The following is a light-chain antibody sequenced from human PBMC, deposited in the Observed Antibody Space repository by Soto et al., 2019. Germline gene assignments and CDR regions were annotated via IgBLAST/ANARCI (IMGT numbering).Light chain of an antibody. J-gene: IGKJ4*01. CDR2: DAS. V-gene: IGKV1-5*01. CDR3: QQYGSFSPIT. CDR1: RSISNW. Sequence: DIQMTASPSSLSASVGDRVTITCRASRSISNWLAWYQQRPGIAPKLLIFDASILQSGVPSRFSGSGSGTEFTLSISRLQTDDFATYYCQQYGSFSPITFGGGTKVDI.